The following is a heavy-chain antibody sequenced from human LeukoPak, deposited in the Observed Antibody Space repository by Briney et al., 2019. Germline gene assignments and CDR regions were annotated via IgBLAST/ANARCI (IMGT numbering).Heavy chain of an antibody. CDR1: GFTFSRYA. CDR2: VSGSGGST. V-gene: IGHV3-23*01. CDR3: AKRMIRGVNHDAFDL. Sequence: GGSLRLSCAASGFTFSRYAMSWVRQAPGKGLEWVSAVSGSGGSTYYADSVKGLFTISRDNSKNTLYLQMNSMRAEDTAVYYCAKRMIRGVNHDAFDLWGQGTMVTVSS. J-gene: IGHJ3*01. D-gene: IGHD3-10*01.